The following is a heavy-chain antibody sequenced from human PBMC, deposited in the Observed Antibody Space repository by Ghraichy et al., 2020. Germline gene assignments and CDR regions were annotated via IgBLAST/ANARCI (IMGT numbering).Heavy chain of an antibody. V-gene: IGHV4-59*01. CDR1: GGSMSSYY. Sequence: SQTLSLTCTVSGGSMSSYYWSWIRQPPGKGLEWIGYIYYSGSTNYNPSLKSRVTISVDTSKNQFSLRLSSVTAADTAVYYCARRRYSSGWNYWYFDLWGRXTLVTVSS. D-gene: IGHD6-19*01. J-gene: IGHJ2*01. CDR3: ARRRYSSGWNYWYFDL. CDR2: IYYSGST.